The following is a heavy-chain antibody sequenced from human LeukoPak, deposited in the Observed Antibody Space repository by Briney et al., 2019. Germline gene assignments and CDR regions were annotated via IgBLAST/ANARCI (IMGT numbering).Heavy chain of an antibody. CDR2: ISSNGGST. D-gene: IGHD1-26*01. V-gene: IGHV3-64*01. CDR3: ARDKEIVGATRGSLSY. CDR1: GFTFSSYA. J-gene: IGHJ4*02. Sequence: GGSLRLSCAASGFTFSSYAMHWVRQAPGKGLEYVSAISSNGGSTYYVNSVKGRFTISRDNSKNTLYLQMGSLRAEDMAVYYCARDKEIVGATRGSLSYWGQGTLVTVSS.